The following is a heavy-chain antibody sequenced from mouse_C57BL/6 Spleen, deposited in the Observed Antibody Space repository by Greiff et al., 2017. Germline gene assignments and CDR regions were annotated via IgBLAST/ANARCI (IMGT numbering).Heavy chain of an antibody. D-gene: IGHD2-3*01. CDR3: ASEGDGYYNACFDY. J-gene: IGHJ2*01. CDR2: IYPGEGDT. Sequence: QVQLKQSGAELVKPGASVKISCKASGYAFSSYWMNWVKQRPGKGLEWIGQIYPGEGDTNYNGKFKGKATLTADKSSSTAYMQLRSLTSEDSAVYCCASEGDGYYNACFDYWGQGTTLTVSS. CDR1: GYAFSSYW. V-gene: IGHV1-80*01.